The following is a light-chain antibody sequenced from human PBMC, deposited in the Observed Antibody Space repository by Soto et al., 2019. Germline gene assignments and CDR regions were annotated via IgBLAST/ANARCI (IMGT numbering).Light chain of an antibody. V-gene: IGKV1-5*03. J-gene: IGKJ5*01. CDR2: SAS. CDR1: QNVSSS. Sequence: DIQMTQSPSTLSVSVGDSVTISCRASQNVSSSLAWYQQKPGKAPKLLIYSASAIDTGIPAQFSGSGSGTEFTLSISGLQSEDFATYYCQEYKAYSRTFGQGTRVEI. CDR3: QEYKAYSRT.